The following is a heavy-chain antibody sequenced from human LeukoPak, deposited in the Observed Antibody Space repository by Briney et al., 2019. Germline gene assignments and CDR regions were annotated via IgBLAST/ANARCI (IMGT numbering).Heavy chain of an antibody. CDR1: GGSISSYF. CDR3: ARAPTYSSGWYTDAFDI. D-gene: IGHD6-19*01. J-gene: IGHJ3*02. Sequence: SETLSLTCTVSGGSISSYFWSWIRQPPGKGLEWIGYVYYSGSTNYNPSLRSRVTISVDASKNQFSLNLSSMTAADTAVYYCARAPTYSSGWYTDAFDIWGQGTMVTVSS. V-gene: IGHV4-59*12. CDR2: VYYSGST.